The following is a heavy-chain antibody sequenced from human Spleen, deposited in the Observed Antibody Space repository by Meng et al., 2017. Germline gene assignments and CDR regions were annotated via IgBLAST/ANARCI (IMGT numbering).Heavy chain of an antibody. J-gene: IGHJ4*02. CDR2: IYHSEDT. CDR3: ARQIGSGPQDY. V-gene: IGHV4-30-2*01. D-gene: IGHD6-19*01. Sequence: QLQLQASGSGLVKPSQTLSLTCTVSSGSISSGDYSWSWIRQPPGKGLEWIGNIYHSEDTYYSPSLASRVTISLDRSRNQFSLKLSSVTAADTAVYYCARQIGSGPQDYWGQGTLVTVSS. CDR1: SGSISSGDYS.